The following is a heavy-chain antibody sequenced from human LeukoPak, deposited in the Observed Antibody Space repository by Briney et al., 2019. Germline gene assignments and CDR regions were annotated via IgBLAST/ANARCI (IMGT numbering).Heavy chain of an antibody. CDR3: ARDLVAAAGPGSMDV. CDR1: GFTFSDYY. J-gene: IGHJ6*02. Sequence: GGSLRLSCAASGFTFSDYYMSWIRQAPGKGLERVSYISSSSSYTNYADSVKGRFTISRDNAKNSLYLQMNSLRAEDTAVYYCARDLVAAAGPGSMDVWGQGTTVTVSS. CDR2: ISSSSSYT. D-gene: IGHD6-13*01. V-gene: IGHV3-11*05.